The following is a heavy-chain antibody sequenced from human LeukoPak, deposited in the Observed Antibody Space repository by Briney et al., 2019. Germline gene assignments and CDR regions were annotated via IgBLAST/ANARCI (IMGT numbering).Heavy chain of an antibody. CDR1: GGTFSSYA. D-gene: IGHD6-19*01. CDR3: ARLPGYSSGWSEDY. V-gene: IGHV1-69*04. Sequence: ASVKVSCKASGGTFSSYAISWVRQAPGQGLEWMGRIIPIFGIANYAQKFQGRVTITADKSTSTAYMELSSLRSEDTAVYYCARLPGYSSGWSEDYWGQGTLVTVSS. J-gene: IGHJ4*02. CDR2: IIPIFGIA.